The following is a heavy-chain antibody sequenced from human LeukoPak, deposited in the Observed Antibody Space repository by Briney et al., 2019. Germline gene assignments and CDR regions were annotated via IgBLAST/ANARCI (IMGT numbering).Heavy chain of an antibody. CDR1: GFTFSTYA. CDR2: ISGSGIST. CDR3: AREGVEMATIDY. V-gene: IGHV3-23*01. D-gene: IGHD5-24*01. Sequence: PGGSLRLSCVVSGFTFSTYAMSWVRQAPGKGLEWVSAISGSGISTYYADSVKGRFTISRDNSKNTLYLHMNSLRAEDTAVYYCAREGVEMATIDYWGQGTLVTVSS. J-gene: IGHJ4*02.